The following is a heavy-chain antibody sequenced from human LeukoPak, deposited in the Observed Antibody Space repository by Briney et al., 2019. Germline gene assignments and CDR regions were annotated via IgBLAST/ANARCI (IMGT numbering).Heavy chain of an antibody. D-gene: IGHD6-13*01. CDR3: ARVGIAAAGRWFDP. V-gene: IGHV1-2*02. J-gene: IGHJ5*02. CDR1: GYTFTGYY. CDR2: INPNSGGT. Sequence: GASVKVSCKASGYTFTGYYMHCVRQAPGQGLEWMGWINPNSGGTNYAQKFQGRVTMTRDTSISTAYMELSRLRSDDTAVYYCARVGIAAAGRWFDPWGQGTLVTVSS.